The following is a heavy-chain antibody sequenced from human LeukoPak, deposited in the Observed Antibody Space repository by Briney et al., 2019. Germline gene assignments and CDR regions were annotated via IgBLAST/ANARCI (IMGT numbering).Heavy chain of an antibody. Sequence: GGSLRLSCAASGFTFSSYEMNWVRQAPGKGLEWVSYISSSGSTIYYADSVKGRFTISRDNAKNSLHLQMNSLRAEDTAVYYCGSMAAAGTFDYWGQGTLVTVSS. CDR1: GFTFSSYE. V-gene: IGHV3-48*03. CDR2: ISSSGSTI. J-gene: IGHJ4*02. D-gene: IGHD6-13*01. CDR3: GSMAAAGTFDY.